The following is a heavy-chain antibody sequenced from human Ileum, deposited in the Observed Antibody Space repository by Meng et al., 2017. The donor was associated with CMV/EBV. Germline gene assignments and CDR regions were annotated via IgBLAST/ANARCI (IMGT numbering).Heavy chain of an antibody. J-gene: IGHJ4*02. Sequence: CAVYGGPFTEYYWNWIRQAPGKGLEWIGERNLHGHIRYNPSLASRATMSLDESKSQFSLKLNSATAADTAVYYCTITIIRGVTDMYWGQGSLVTVSS. V-gene: IGHV4-34*01. D-gene: IGHD3-10*01. CDR1: GGPFTEYY. CDR3: TITIIRGVTDMY. CDR2: RNLHGHI.